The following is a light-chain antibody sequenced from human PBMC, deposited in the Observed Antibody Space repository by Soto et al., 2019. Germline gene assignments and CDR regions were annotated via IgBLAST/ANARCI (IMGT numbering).Light chain of an antibody. V-gene: IGKV3-20*01. CDR2: GAS. J-gene: IGKJ1*01. CDR1: QTVDTNY. CDR3: QQSATSPWT. Sequence: EIVLTQSPGTLSLSPGERATLSCRASQTVDTNYLAWYQQIPGQAPRLLIYGASTRATGIPDRFSGSGSGTYFTLTTSSLDPEDSAVYYCQQSATSPWTFGQGTKVEIK.